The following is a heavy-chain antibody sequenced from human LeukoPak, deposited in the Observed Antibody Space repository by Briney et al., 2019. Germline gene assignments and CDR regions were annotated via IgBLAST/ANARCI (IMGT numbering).Heavy chain of an antibody. CDR1: GGSFSGFY. D-gene: IGHD1-26*01. V-gene: IGHV4-34*01. J-gene: IGHJ4*02. CDR3: ARGLDTYKSGVD. CDR2: IHPSGST. Sequence: SETLSLPCGVYGGSFSGFYCTWIRQPPGKGLEWIGEIHPSGSTNYSPSLVSRVTMSLDTSKNQFSLKLTSVTAADTAVYFCARGLDTYKSGVDWGQGTLVAVSS.